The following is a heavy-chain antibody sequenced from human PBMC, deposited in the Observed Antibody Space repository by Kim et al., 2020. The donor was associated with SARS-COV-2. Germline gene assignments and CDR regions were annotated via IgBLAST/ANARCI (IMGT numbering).Heavy chain of an antibody. V-gene: IGHV3-30*04. CDR2: ISYDGSNK. Sequence: GGSLRLSCAASGFTFSSYAMHWVRQAPGKGLEWVAVISYDGSNKYYADSVKGRFTISRDNSKNTMYLQMNSLRAEDTAVYYCARGGFYFDYWGQGTLVTVSS. CDR3: ARGGFYFDY. CDR1: GFTFSSYA. J-gene: IGHJ4*02.